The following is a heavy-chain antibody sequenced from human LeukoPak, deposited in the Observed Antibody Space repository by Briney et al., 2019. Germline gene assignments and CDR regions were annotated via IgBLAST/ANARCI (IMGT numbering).Heavy chain of an antibody. CDR1: GFTFSNAW. V-gene: IGHV3-15*01. D-gene: IGHD3-22*01. Sequence: GGSLRLSCAASGFTFSNAWMSWVRQAPGKGLEWVGRIKSKTDGGTTDYAAPVKGRFTISRDDSKNTLYLQMNSLKTEDTAVYYCTTDLSYYYDSSGYYFRDYWGQGTLVTVSS. CDR2: IKSKTDGGTT. J-gene: IGHJ4*02. CDR3: TTDLSYYYDSSGYYFRDY.